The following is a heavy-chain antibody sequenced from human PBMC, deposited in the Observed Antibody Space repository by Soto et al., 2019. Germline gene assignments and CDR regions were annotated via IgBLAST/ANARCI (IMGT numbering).Heavy chain of an antibody. J-gene: IGHJ6*03. D-gene: IGHD3-10*01. Sequence: GXSVKVSCKASGCTFTRYAMHWVRQAPGQXLEWMGWINQXNGNKXYSQKFKGTVXXTRDTYAXXDYMELRSLRSEHTAVYYCARATGVRYYYHMDVWGKGTTVTASS. CDR3: ARATGVRYYYHMDV. CDR1: GCTFTRYA. CDR2: INQXNGNK. V-gene: IGHV1-3*01.